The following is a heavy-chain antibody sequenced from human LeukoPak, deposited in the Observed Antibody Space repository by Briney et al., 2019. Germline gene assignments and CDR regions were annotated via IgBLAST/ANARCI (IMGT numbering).Heavy chain of an antibody. CDR2: INPNSGGT. J-gene: IGHJ4*02. CDR3: ARDRKYYDILTGYYPTLLFDY. Sequence: ASVKVSCKASGYTFTGYYMHWVRQAPGQGLEWMGWINPNSGGTNYAQKFQGRVTMTRDTSISTAYMELRRLRSDDTAVYYCARDRKYYDILTGYYPTLLFDYWGQGTLVTVSS. D-gene: IGHD3-9*01. V-gene: IGHV1-2*02. CDR1: GYTFTGYY.